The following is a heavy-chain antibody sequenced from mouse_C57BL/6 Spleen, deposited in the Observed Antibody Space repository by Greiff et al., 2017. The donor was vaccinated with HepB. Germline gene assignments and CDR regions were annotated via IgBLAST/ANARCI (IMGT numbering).Heavy chain of an antibody. CDR3: ARANYGSKRDYAMDY. Sequence: VQLQQPGAELVKPGASVKLSCKASGYTFTSYWMHWVKQRPGQGLEWIGMIHPNSGSTNYNEKFKSKATLTVDKSSSTACMQLSSLTSEDSAVYYCARANYGSKRDYAMDYWGQGTSVTVSS. CDR2: IHPNSGST. V-gene: IGHV1-64*01. J-gene: IGHJ4*01. D-gene: IGHD1-1*01. CDR1: GYTFTSYW.